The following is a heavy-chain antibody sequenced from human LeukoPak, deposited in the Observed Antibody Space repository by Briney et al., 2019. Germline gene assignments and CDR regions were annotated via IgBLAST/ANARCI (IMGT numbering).Heavy chain of an antibody. V-gene: IGHV3-66*01. J-gene: IGHJ4*02. D-gene: IGHD1-7*01. CDR2: IYSGGNT. Sequence: GGSLRLSCVASGFSFSSYWMSWVRQTPGKGLEWVSLIYSGGNTYYADSVKGRFTISRDNSKNTLYLQMNSLRAEDTAVYYCARGNYVWGQGTLVTVSS. CDR1: GFSFSSYW. CDR3: ARGNYV.